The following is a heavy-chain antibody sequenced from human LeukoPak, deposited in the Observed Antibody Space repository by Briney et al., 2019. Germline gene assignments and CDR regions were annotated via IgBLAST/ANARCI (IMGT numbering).Heavy chain of an antibody. CDR1: GGSFSGYY. J-gene: IGHJ6*03. D-gene: IGHD3-10*01. Sequence: SETLSLTCAVYGGSFSGYYWSWIRQPPGEGLEWIGEINHSGSTNYNPSLKSRVTISVDTSKNQFSLKLSSVTAADTAVYYCARYGSGSYYRRGYYYYYMDVWGKGTTVTISS. CDR2: INHSGST. CDR3: ARYGSGSYYRRGYYYYYMDV. V-gene: IGHV4-34*01.